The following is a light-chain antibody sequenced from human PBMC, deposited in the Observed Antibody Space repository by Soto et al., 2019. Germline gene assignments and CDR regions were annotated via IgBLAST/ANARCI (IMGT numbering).Light chain of an antibody. CDR2: DAS. CDR3: QHNGRS. J-gene: IGKJ5*01. CDR1: QSVRNSY. Sequence: IVLSRAPAMISFSPGSRSTLYCGASQSVRNSYLAWYQQRPGLAPRLLIYDASTRATGIPDRFSGSGSGTDFTLTISRLDPEDSAVYYCQHNGRSFGQGTRLEIK. V-gene: IGKV3D-20*01.